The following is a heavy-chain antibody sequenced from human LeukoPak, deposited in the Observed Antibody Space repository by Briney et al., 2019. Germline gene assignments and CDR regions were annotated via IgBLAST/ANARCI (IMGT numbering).Heavy chain of an antibody. D-gene: IGHD1-14*01. CDR2: IWSDGSNE. Sequence: GGSLRLSCTASGFIFSRYGLHWVRQAPGKGLEWVAVIWSDGSNEYYADSVKGRFTISRDNSKNTLYLQMSSLRAEDTAVYYSARDPDRSTYGMDVWGQGTTVTVSS. V-gene: IGHV3-33*01. CDR1: GFIFSRYG. CDR3: ARDPDRSTYGMDV. J-gene: IGHJ6*02.